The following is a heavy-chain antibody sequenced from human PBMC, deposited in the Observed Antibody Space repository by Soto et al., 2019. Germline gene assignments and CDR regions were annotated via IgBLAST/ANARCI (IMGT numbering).Heavy chain of an antibody. V-gene: IGHV1-18*01. Sequence: ASVKVSCKASGYTFTSYGISWVRQAPGQGLEWMGWISAYNGNTNYAQKLQGRVTMTTDTSTSTAYMELRSLRSDDTAVYHCARAVAYGDPWYYYYMDVWGKGTTVTVSS. CDR3: ARAVAYGDPWYYYYMDV. CDR2: ISAYNGNT. D-gene: IGHD4-17*01. J-gene: IGHJ6*03. CDR1: GYTFTSYG.